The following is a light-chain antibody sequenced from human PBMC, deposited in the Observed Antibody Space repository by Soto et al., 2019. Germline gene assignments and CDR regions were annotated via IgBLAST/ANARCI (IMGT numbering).Light chain of an antibody. CDR1: STDVGAYNY. V-gene: IGLV2-14*01. J-gene: IGLJ7*01. CDR2: EVN. Sequence: QSALTQPASVSESPGQSITISCTGTSTDVGAYNYVSWYQKYPGKAPKLMIYEVNYRPSGVSNRFSGSKSGNTASLTISGLQAADEADYYCSSYTSSRTLVFGGGTQLTVL. CDR3: SSYTSSRTLV.